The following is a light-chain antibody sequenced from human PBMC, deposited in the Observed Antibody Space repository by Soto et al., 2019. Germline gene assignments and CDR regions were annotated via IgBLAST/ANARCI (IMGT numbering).Light chain of an antibody. V-gene: IGKV3-20*01. J-gene: IGKJ2*01. CDR1: QSISAKY. CDR2: AAS. CDR3: QQYDSSPVT. Sequence: IVLTQSPGTLSLSPGDRAALSCGASQSISAKYLAWYQQRLGQAPRLLIYAASKRAAGIPERFSAGGSETHFTLTISRLEPEDFAVYYCQQYDSSPVTFGQGTKVEI.